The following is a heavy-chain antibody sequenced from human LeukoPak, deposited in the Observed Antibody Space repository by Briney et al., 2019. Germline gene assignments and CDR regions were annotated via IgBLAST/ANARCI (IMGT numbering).Heavy chain of an antibody. D-gene: IGHD3-3*01. CDR1: GYTFTSYD. J-gene: IGHJ6*02. CDR3: ARGGRFLEWPPINYYYGMDV. Sequence: ASVKVSCKASGYTFTSYDINWVRQATGQGLEWMGWMNPNSGNTGYAQKFQGRVTMTRNTSISTAYMELSSLRSEDTAVYYCARGGRFLEWPPINYYYGMDVWGQGTTVTVSS. V-gene: IGHV1-8*01. CDR2: MNPNSGNT.